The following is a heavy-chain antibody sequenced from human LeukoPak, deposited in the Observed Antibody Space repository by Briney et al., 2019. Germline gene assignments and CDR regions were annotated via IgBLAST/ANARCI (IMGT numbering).Heavy chain of an antibody. V-gene: IGHV3-23*01. Sequence: TGGSLRLSCAASGFTFSSYAMSWVRQAPGKGLEWVSAISGSGGSTYYADSVKGRFTISRDNSKNTLYLQMNSLRAEDTAVYYCARGPPRDYYYYMDVWGKGTTVTISS. CDR2: ISGSGGST. CDR3: ARGPPRDYYYYMDV. J-gene: IGHJ6*03. CDR1: GFTFSSYA.